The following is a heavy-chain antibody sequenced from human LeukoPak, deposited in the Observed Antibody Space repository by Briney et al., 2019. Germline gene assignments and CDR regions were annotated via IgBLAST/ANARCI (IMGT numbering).Heavy chain of an antibody. CDR3: AKRLGRRVNFDY. J-gene: IGHJ4*02. Sequence: GGSLRLSCAASGFTFSNAWMSWVRQAPGKGLEWVGRIKSKTDGGTTDYAAPVEGRFTISRDDSKNTLYLQMNSLRAEDTAVYYCAKRLGRRVNFDYWGQGTLVTVSS. CDR1: GFTFSNAW. D-gene: IGHD6-25*01. V-gene: IGHV3-15*01. CDR2: IKSKTDGGTT.